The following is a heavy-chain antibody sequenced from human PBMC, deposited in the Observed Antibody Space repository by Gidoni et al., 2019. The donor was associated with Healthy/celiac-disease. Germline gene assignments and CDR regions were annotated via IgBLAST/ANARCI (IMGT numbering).Heavy chain of an antibody. CDR3: ARRLGYSSSWYVEDY. D-gene: IGHD6-13*01. Sequence: QVQLQQWGAGLLKPSETLSLTCAVYGGSFSGYYWSWIRQPPGKGLEWIGEINHSGSTNYNPSLKSRVTISVDTSKNQFSLKLSSVTAADTAVYYCARRLGYSSSWYVEDYCGQGTLVTVSS. V-gene: IGHV4-34*01. CDR1: GGSFSGYY. CDR2: INHSGST. J-gene: IGHJ4*02.